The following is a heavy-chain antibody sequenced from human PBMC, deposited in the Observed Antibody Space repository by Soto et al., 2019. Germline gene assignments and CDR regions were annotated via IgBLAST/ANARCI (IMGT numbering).Heavy chain of an antibody. CDR3: ARDRGGYCSGSSCPGGAFDI. V-gene: IGHV4-59*01. CDR1: GSSISSYY. CDR2: IYYSGST. D-gene: IGHD2-15*01. Sequence: SETLSLTCTVSGSSISSYYWSWIRQPPRKGLEWIGYIYYSGSTNYNPSLKSRVAISVDTSKNQFSLELSSVTAADTAVYYCARDRGGYCSGSSCPGGAFDIWGQGRMVTVSS. J-gene: IGHJ3*02.